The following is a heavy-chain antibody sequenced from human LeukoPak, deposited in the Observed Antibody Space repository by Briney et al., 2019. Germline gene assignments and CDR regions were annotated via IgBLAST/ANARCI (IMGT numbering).Heavy chain of an antibody. CDR2: ISGSGGST. V-gene: IGHV3-23*01. D-gene: IGHD6-13*01. CDR1: GFTFSSYA. Sequence: GGSLRLSCAASGFTFSSYAMSWVRQAPGKELEWVSAISGSGGSTYYADSVKGRFTISRDNSKNTLYLQMNSLRAEDTAVYYCAKVHSSSWDPFFDYWGQGTLVTVSS. CDR3: AKVHSSSWDPFFDY. J-gene: IGHJ4*02.